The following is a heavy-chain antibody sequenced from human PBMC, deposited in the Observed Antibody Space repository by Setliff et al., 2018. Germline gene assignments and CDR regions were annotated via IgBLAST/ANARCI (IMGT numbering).Heavy chain of an antibody. CDR3: AKSWVVPAAITFSGFDP. J-gene: IGHJ5*02. Sequence: GGSLRLSCAASGFTFRSYAMSWVRQAPGKGLEWVSGISGSGGRTYYADSVKGRFTISRDNSKNTLYLQMNSLRAEDTAVYYCAKSWVVPAAITFSGFDPWGQGTLVTVSS. CDR2: ISGSGGRT. CDR1: GFTFRSYA. V-gene: IGHV3-23*01. D-gene: IGHD2-2*01.